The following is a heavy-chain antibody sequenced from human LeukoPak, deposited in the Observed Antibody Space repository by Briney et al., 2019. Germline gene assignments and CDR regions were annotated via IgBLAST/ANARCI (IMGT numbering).Heavy chain of an antibody. Sequence: SETLSLTCTVSGGSISSSSYYWGWIRQPPGKGLEWIGSIYYSGSTYYNPSLKSRVTISVDTSKNQFSLKLSSVTAADTAVYYCARHRRYCSSTSCYTANYYYYYYGMDVWGRGTTVTVSS. V-gene: IGHV4-39*01. CDR3: ARHRRYCSSTSCYTANYYYYYYGMDV. D-gene: IGHD2-2*02. J-gene: IGHJ6*02. CDR1: GGSISSSSYY. CDR2: IYYSGST.